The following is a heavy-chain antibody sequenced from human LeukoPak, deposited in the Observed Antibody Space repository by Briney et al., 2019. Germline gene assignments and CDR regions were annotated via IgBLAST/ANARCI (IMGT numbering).Heavy chain of an antibody. CDR2: INRGGSST. J-gene: IGHJ6*03. V-gene: IGHV3-11*04. CDR1: GFTFSDYY. CDR3: AMGHNYNYTDV. Sequence: GGSLRLSCAASGFTFSDYYMNWVRQAPGKGLEWVSYINRGGSSTYSADSVKGRFTITRDNAKNSLYLQMNSLRAEDTAMYYCAMGHNYNYTDVRGTGTTVTVSS.